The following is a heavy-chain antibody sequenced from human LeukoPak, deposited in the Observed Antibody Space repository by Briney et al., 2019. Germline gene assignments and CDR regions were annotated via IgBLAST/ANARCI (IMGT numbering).Heavy chain of an antibody. CDR1: GFTVSSNY. Sequence: GGSLRLSCAASGFTVSSNYMSWVRQAPGKGLEWVSVIYSGGSTYYADSVKGRFTISRDNSKNTLHLQMNSLRAEDTAVYYCARVESSSWYDFDYWGQGTLVTVSS. V-gene: IGHV3-53*01. J-gene: IGHJ4*02. CDR2: IYSGGST. CDR3: ARVESSSWYDFDY. D-gene: IGHD6-13*01.